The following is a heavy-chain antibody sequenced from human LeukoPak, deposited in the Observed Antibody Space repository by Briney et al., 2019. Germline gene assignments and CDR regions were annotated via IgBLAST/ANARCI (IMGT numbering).Heavy chain of an antibody. V-gene: IGHV1-69*01. Sequence: SCAASGFTFSSYAISWVRQAPGQGLEWMGGIIPIFGTANYAQKFQGRVTITADESTSTAYMELSSLRSEDTAVYYCARVDTAMAYDYWGQGTLVTVSS. CDR3: ARVDTAMAYDY. J-gene: IGHJ4*02. CDR1: GFTFSSYA. D-gene: IGHD5-18*01. CDR2: IIPIFGTA.